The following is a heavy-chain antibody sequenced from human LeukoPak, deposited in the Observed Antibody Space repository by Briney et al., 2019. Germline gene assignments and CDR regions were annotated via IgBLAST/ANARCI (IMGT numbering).Heavy chain of an antibody. Sequence: PSETLSLTCTVSGDSISRYYWTWIRQPPGKGLERIGWNYYSGNTNFNPSLKSRVTLSVGTSKNHFSLKLSSVTAADTAMYYCATLPACSGDNCVPRGAFDIWGQGTMVTVSS. CDR1: GDSISRYY. CDR3: ATLPACSGDNCVPRGAFDI. D-gene: IGHD2-15*01. V-gene: IGHV4-59*01. CDR2: NYYSGNT. J-gene: IGHJ3*02.